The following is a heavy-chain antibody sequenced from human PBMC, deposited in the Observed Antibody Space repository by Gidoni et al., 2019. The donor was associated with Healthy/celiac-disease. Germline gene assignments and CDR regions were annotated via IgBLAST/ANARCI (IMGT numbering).Heavy chain of an antibody. CDR1: GFTFSSYG. D-gene: IGHD6-13*01. Sequence: QVQLVESGGGVVQPGRSLRLSCAAPGFTFSSYGMHWVRQAPGKGLEWVVVISYAGSNKYYADSVKGRFTISRDNSKNTLYLQMNSLRPEDTAVYYCARQHSTSFDYWGQGTLVTVSS. CDR3: ARQHSTSFDY. V-gene: IGHV3-30*19. J-gene: IGHJ4*02. CDR2: ISYAGSNK.